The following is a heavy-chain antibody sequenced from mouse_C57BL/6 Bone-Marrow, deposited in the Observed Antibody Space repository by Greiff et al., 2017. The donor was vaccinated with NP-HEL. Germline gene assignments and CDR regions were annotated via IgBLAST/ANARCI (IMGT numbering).Heavy chain of an antibody. CDR2: ISSGGSYT. CDR1: GFTFSSYG. CDR3: ARIPLYYYGSSYYAMDY. D-gene: IGHD1-1*01. J-gene: IGHJ4*01. Sequence: VQLKESGGDLVKPGGSLKLSCAASGFTFSSYGMSWVRQTPDKRLEWVATISSGGSYTYYPDSVKGRFTISRDNAKNTLYLQMSSLKSEDTAMYYCARIPLYYYGSSYYAMDYWGQGTSVTVSS. V-gene: IGHV5-6*01.